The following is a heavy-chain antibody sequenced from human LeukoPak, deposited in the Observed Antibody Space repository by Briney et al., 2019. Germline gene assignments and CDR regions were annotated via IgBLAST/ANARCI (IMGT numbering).Heavy chain of an antibody. CDR1: GFTFSSYS. V-gene: IGHV3-21*01. CDR2: ISSSSSYI. J-gene: IGHJ4*02. CDR3: ARDHWKLELNEEEYDY. Sequence: GGSLRLSCAASGFTFSSYSMNWVRQTPGKGLEWVSSISSSSSYIYYADSVKGRFTISRDNAKNSLYLQMNSLRAEDTAVYYCARDHWKLELNEEEYDYWGQGTLVTVSS. D-gene: IGHD1-26*01.